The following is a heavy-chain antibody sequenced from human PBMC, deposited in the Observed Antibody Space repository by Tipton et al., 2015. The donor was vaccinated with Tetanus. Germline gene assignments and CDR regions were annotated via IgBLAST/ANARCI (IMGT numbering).Heavy chain of an antibody. Sequence: TLSLTCTVSGGSMSNNYWSWVRQPPGKGLEWIAYIFHSGSTNYSPSLKSRVAISMDTSKNQISLKLSSVTAADTAVYYCATGQRNTYIFDVWGRGTLVTVSS. V-gene: IGHV4-59*01. CDR1: GGSMSNNY. D-gene: IGHD3-16*01. CDR2: IFHSGST. J-gene: IGHJ3*01. CDR3: ATGQRNTYIFDV.